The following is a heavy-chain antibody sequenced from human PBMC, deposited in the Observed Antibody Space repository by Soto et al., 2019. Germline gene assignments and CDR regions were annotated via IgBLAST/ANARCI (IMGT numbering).Heavy chain of an antibody. J-gene: IGHJ3*02. CDR1: GYTFTGYY. D-gene: IGHD6-13*01. CDR2: INPNSGGT. CDR3: ARDRGIAAAGTLHDAFHI. V-gene: IGHV1-2*04. Sequence: ASVTVSCKASGYTFTGYYMHWVRQAPGQGLAWMGWINPNSGGTNYAQKLQGWVTMTRDTSISTAYMELSRLRSDDTAVYYCARDRGIAAAGTLHDAFHILGQGTMVTVSS.